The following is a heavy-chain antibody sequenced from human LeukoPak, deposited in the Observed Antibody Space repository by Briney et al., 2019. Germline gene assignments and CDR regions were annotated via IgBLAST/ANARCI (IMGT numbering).Heavy chain of an antibody. CDR1: GYGFTSYW. D-gene: IGHD1-26*01. V-gene: IGHV5-51*01. J-gene: IGHJ4*02. CDR3: ARQRSGSYFPDLYDY. CDR2: IYPGDSDT. Sequence: GESLKISCKGSGYGFTSYWIGWVRQMPGKGLEWMGNIYPGDSDTRYSPSFQGQVTISADKSISTAYLQWSSLKASDTAMYYCARQRSGSYFPDLYDYWGQGTLVTVSS.